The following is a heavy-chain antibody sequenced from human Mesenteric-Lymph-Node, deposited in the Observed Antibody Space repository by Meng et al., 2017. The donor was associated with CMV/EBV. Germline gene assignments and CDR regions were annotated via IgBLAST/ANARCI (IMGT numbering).Heavy chain of an antibody. CDR2: IFYSGST. V-gene: IGHV4-31*02. CDR3: ARGGVATMHPFDY. J-gene: IGHJ4*02. Sequence: SGDSISSGDYYWSWIRQHPGKGLEWIGYIFYSGSTYYNPSLRSRVTISVGTSKNQFSLKLSSVTAADTAIYYCARGGVATMHPFDYWGQGTPVTVSS. D-gene: IGHD5-12*01. CDR1: GDSISSGDYY.